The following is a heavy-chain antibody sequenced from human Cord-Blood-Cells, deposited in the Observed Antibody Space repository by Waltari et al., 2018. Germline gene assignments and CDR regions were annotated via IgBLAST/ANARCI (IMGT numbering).Heavy chain of an antibody. D-gene: IGHD1-1*01. Sequence: QLQLQESGPGLVKPSETLSLTCTVSGGSISSRSYYWGLIRQPPGKGLEWIGSIYYSGSTYYNPSLKSRVTISVDTSKNQFSLKLSSVTAADTAVYYCASTTGGFDYWGQGTLVTVSS. CDR3: ASTTGGFDY. V-gene: IGHV4-39*01. J-gene: IGHJ4*02. CDR2: IYYSGST. CDR1: GGSISSRSYY.